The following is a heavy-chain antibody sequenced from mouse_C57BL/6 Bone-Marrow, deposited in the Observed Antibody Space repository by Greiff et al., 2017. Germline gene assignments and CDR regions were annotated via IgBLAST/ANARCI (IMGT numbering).Heavy chain of an antibody. V-gene: IGHV14-4*01. CDR2: IDPENGDT. CDR3: MIYDGPYYFGY. J-gene: IGHJ2*01. CDR1: GFNIKDDY. Sequence: VQLQQSGAELVRPGASVKLSCTASGFNIKDDYMHWVKQRPEQGLEWIGWIDPENGDTEYASKFQGKATITADTSSNTAYLQLSSLTSEDTAVYYCMIYDGPYYFGYWGQGTTLTVSS. D-gene: IGHD2-3*01.